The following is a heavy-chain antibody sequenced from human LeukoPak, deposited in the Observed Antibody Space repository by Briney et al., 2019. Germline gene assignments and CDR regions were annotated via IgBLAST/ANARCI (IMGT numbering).Heavy chain of an antibody. CDR3: ARLRRGY. Sequence: RGSLRLSCAASGLTVTSNHMSWVRQAPGKGLEWVSLIKSDGTAEYADSVKGRFTISRDNSKNTLFLQMNSLRVEDTAVYYCARLRRGYWGRGTPVTVSS. J-gene: IGHJ4*02. V-gene: IGHV3-53*01. CDR1: GLTVTSNH. CDR2: IKSDGTA.